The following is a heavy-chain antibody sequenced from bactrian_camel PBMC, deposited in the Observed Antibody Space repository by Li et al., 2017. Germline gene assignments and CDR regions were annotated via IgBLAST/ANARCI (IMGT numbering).Heavy chain of an antibody. CDR1: GGIYSRYC. CDR2: FDSRGNT. CDR3: ARDGIGLPFD. D-gene: IGHD1*01. Sequence: HVQLVESGGGSVQAGGSLRLSCASSGGIYSRYCLGWFRQAPGLEREGVARFDSRGNTNYADSVKGRFTISRDNAKNTLYLQLDSLKTEDTAMYYCARDGIGLPFDWGQGTQVTVS. J-gene: IGHJ4*01. V-gene: IGHV3S53*01.